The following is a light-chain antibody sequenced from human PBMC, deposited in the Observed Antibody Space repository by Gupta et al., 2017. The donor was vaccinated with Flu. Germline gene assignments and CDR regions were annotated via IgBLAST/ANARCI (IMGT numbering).Light chain of an antibody. V-gene: IGKV3-20*01. J-gene: IGKJ1*01. CDR1: PSDYARY. Sequence: ERDTRSCRVSPSDYARYLAWYQQRPGQAPKLLIYGASSRAIGIPDRFSGSGSGTDFTLTITRLEPEDVGVYYCQQYGTSPQTFGQGTKVEIK. CDR2: GAS. CDR3: QQYGTSPQT.